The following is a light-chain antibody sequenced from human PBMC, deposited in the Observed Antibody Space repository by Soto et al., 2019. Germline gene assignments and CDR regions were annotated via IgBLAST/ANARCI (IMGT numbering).Light chain of an antibody. V-gene: IGLV2-14*01. Sequence: QSALTQPASVSGSPGQSITISCTGTSSDVGGYNYVSWYQQHPGKAPKLMIYDVGNRPSGVSNRFSGSKSGNTASLTISGLQAEDEADYYCSSYTSSTTRVFGGGTKLTV. J-gene: IGLJ2*01. CDR2: DVG. CDR3: SSYTSSTTRV. CDR1: SSDVGGYNY.